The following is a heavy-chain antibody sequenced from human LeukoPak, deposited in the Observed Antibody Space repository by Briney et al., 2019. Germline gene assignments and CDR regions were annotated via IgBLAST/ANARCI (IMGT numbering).Heavy chain of an antibody. J-gene: IGHJ5*02. V-gene: IGHV1-8*01. D-gene: IGHD3-10*01. CDR2: MNPNSGNT. Sequence: ASVKVSCKASGYTFTSYDINWVRQATGQGLEWMGWMNPNSGNTGYAQKFQGRVTMTRNTSISTAYMELSSLRSEDTAVYYCARDRTTYYYGSGSYYKDWFDPWGQGTLVTVSS. CDR1: GYTFTSYD. CDR3: ARDRTTYYYGSGSYYKDWFDP.